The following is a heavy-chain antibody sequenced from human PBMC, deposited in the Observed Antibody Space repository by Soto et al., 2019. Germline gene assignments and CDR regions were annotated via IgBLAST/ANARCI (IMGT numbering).Heavy chain of an antibody. CDR3: ARQRGYDFWSGYLDV. Sequence: PGESLKISCKGSGYSFTSYWIGWVRQMPGKGLEWMGIIYTGDSDTRYSPSFQGQVTISADKSISTAYLQWSSLKASDTAMYYCARQRGYDFWSGYLDVWGQGTTVTVSS. D-gene: IGHD3-3*01. CDR1: GYSFTSYW. J-gene: IGHJ6*02. CDR2: IYTGDSDT. V-gene: IGHV5-51*01.